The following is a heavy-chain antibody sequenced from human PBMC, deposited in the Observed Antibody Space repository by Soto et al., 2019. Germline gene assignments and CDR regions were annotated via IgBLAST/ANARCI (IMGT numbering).Heavy chain of an antibody. CDR3: AKDIGGLRFLEWLPDY. V-gene: IGHV3-43*01. CDR1: GFTFDDYT. Sequence: GGSLRLSCAASGFTFDDYTMHWVRQAPGKGLEWVSLISWDGGSTYYADSVKGRFTISRDNSKNSLYLQMNSLRTEDTALYYCAKDIGGLRFLEWLPDYWGQGTLVTVSS. J-gene: IGHJ4*02. D-gene: IGHD3-3*01. CDR2: ISWDGGST.